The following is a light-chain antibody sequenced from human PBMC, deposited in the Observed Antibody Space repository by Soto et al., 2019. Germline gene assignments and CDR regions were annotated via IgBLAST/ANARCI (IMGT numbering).Light chain of an antibody. V-gene: IGKV1-5*01. Sequence: DIQMTQSPSTLSASVGDRVTITFRASQSISSWLAWYQQKQGKAPKLLIYDASSLESGVPSRFRGSGSGTEFTLTISRLQPDDFETYYCQQYNSYPWSFGQGTKVDIK. CDR3: QQYNSYPWS. CDR1: QSISSW. CDR2: DAS. J-gene: IGKJ1*01.